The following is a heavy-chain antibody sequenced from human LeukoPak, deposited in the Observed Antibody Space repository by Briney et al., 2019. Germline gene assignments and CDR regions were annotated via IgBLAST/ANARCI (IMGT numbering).Heavy chain of an antibody. J-gene: IGHJ4*02. V-gene: IGHV4-34*01. CDR3: ARSYYSDSSGYRLFDY. CDR2: INHSGST. D-gene: IGHD3-22*01. CDR1: GGSFSGYY. Sequence: PSETLSLTCAVYGGSFSGYYWSWIRQPPGKGLEWIGEINHSGSTNYNPSLKSRVTISVDTSKNQFSLKLSSVTAAETPVYYCARSYYSDSSGYRLFDYWGEGPLVTVSS.